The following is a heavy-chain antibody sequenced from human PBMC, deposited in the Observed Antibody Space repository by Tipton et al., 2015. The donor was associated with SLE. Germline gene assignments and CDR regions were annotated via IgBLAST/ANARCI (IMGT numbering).Heavy chain of an antibody. CDR1: GGTFSNYG. CDR3: ARGKTTDGMDV. Sequence: QSGAEVKKPGSSVKVSCKASGGTFSNYGFNWVRQAPGQGLEWMGVIIPIFGPAKYAQRFQGRVTITADESTSTVYMELSSVRSDDTAVYYCARGKTTDGMDVWGQGTTVTVSS. J-gene: IGHJ6*02. CDR2: IIPIFGPA. D-gene: IGHD4-11*01. V-gene: IGHV1-69*01.